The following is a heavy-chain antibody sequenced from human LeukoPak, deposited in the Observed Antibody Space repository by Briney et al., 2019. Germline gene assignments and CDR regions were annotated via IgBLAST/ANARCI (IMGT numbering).Heavy chain of an antibody. V-gene: IGHV4-31*02. CDR3: ASLTMIVVP. CDR2: INHSGST. D-gene: IGHD3-22*01. J-gene: IGHJ5*02. Sequence: PSQTLSLTCIVSGGSISSGGYYWSWIRQPPGKGLEWIGEINHSGSTNYNPSLKSRVTISVDTSKNQFSLKLSSVTAADTAVYYCASLTMIVVPWGQGTLVTVSS. CDR1: GGSISSGGYY.